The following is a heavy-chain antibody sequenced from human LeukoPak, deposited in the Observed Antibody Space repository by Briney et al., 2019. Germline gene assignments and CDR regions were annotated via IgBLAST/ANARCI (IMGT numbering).Heavy chain of an antibody. V-gene: IGHV3-23*01. Sequence: GGSLRLSWAASGFTFSSYAMSWVRQAPGKGLEWVSAISGSGGSTYCADSVKGRFTISRDNSKNTLYPQMNSLRAEDTAVYFCARPFDAFDIWGQGTMVTVSS. CDR3: ARPFDAFDI. CDR2: ISGSGGST. CDR1: GFTFSSYA. J-gene: IGHJ3*02.